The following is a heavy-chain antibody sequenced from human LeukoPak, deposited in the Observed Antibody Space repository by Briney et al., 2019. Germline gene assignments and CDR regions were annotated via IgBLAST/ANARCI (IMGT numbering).Heavy chain of an antibody. CDR2: IKQDGSEK. CDR1: GFSLSTYW. V-gene: IGHV3-7*03. Sequence: GGSLRLSCAVSGFSLSTYWMSWLRQAQGKGLEWVANIKQDGSEKYYVDSVKGRFTISRDNAKNSLYLQMNSLRAEDTAVYYCARVIVVITAAHLFEYWGQGTLVTVSS. CDR3: ARVIVVITAAHLFEY. D-gene: IGHD2-2*01. J-gene: IGHJ4*02.